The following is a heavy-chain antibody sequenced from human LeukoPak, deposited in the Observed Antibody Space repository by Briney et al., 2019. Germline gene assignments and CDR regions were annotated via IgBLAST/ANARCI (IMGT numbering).Heavy chain of an antibody. D-gene: IGHD3-22*01. V-gene: IGHV3-23*01. CDR1: GFTFSNYA. CDR2: INGRGGST. CDR3: ASSPGITMIVVVINPPSV. J-gene: IGHJ4*02. Sequence: PGGSLRLSCAASGFTFSNYAMSWVRQAPGKGLEWVSSINGRGGSTYYADSVKGRFTISRDNSRNTLYLQMNSLRAEDTAVYYCASSPGITMIVVVINPPSVWGQGTLVTVSS.